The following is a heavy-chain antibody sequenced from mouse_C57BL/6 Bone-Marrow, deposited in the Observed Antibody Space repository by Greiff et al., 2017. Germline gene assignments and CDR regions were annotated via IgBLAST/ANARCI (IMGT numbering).Heavy chain of an antibody. D-gene: IGHD1-1*01. V-gene: IGHV1-69*01. J-gene: IGHJ2*01. CDR2: IDPSDSYT. Sequence: QVQLQQPGAELVMPGASVKLSCKASGYTFTSYWMHWVKQRPGQGLEWIGEIDPSDSYTNYNQKFKGKSTLTVDKSSSTAYMQLSSLTSEDSAVYYCAREDYYGSRVFCFDYWGQGTTLTVSS. CDR1: GYTFTSYW. CDR3: AREDYYGSRVFCFDY.